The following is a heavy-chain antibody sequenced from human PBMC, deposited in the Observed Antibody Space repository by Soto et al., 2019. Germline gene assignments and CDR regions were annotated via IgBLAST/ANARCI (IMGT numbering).Heavy chain of an antibody. CDR3: ARGRFGYYYFWSGLGYDY. Sequence: SETLSVTCAVYGGSFSGYYWSWIRQPPGKGLEWIGEINHSGSTNYNPSLKSRVTISVDTSKNQFSLKLSSVTAADTAVYYCARGRFGYYYFWSGLGYDYWGQGTLVTVSS. CDR1: GGSFSGYY. V-gene: IGHV4-34*01. D-gene: IGHD3-3*01. CDR2: INHSGST. J-gene: IGHJ4*02.